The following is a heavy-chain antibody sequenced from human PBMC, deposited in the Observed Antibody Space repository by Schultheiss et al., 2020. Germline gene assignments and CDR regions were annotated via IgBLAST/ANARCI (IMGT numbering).Heavy chain of an antibody. CDR1: GGSISSGGYY. CDR3: ARDPSRGAFDI. Sequence: SETLSLTCTVSGGSISSGGYYWSWIRQPPGKGLEWIGYIYYSGSTNYNPSLKSRVTISVDTSKNQFSLKLSSVTAADTAVYYCARDPSRGAFDIWGQGTMVTVSS. CDR2: IYYSGST. V-gene: IGHV4-61*08. D-gene: IGHD3-10*01. J-gene: IGHJ3*02.